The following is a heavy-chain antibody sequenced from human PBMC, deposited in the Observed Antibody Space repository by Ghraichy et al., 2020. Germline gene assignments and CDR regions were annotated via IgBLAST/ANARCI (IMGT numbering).Heavy chain of an antibody. V-gene: IGHV3-7*01. D-gene: IGHD6-19*01. J-gene: IGHJ4*02. Sequence: GGSLRLSCEASGLTFSTYWMSWIRQAPGKGLEWVANINQDGSEKNYVDSVKGRFTISTDNAKSSVYLQMNSLRAEDTAVYYCGRGGGWTTDYWGQGTLVTVSS. CDR3: GRGGGWTTDY. CDR2: INQDGSEK. CDR1: GLTFSTYW.